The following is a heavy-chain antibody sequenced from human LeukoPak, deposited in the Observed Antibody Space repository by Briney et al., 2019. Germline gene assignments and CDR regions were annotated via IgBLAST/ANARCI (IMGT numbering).Heavy chain of an antibody. CDR2: ISYDGSNK. J-gene: IGHJ4*02. D-gene: IGHD3-16*01. CDR1: GFTFSSYG. CDR3: ANLGNY. Sequence: GGSLRLSCAASGFTFSSYGMHGVRQAPGKGLEWVAVISYDGSNKYYADSVKGRFTISRDNSKNTLYLQMNSLRAEDTAVYYCANLGNYWGQGTLVTVSS. V-gene: IGHV3-30*18.